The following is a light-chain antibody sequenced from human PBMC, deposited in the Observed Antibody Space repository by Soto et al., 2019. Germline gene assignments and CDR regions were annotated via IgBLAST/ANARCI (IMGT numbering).Light chain of an antibody. V-gene: IGLV3-21*04. CDR1: NIGSKS. Sequence: SYVLTQPPSVSVAPGKTAKITCGGDNIGSKSVHWYQQKPGQAPVLFIYYDDVRPSGIPERVFGSNSGNAATLTISGVEAGDEADYYCQVWDNGVVFGGGTKLTVL. CDR2: YDD. J-gene: IGLJ2*01. CDR3: QVWDNGVV.